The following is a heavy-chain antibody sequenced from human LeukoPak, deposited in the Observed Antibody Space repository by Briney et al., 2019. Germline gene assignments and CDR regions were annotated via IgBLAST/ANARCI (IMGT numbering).Heavy chain of an antibody. CDR3: ARQGDGGYSYGNFDS. D-gene: IGHD5-18*01. Sequence: SEALSLTCTVSGGSINSSSYYWGWLRQPPGRGLEWIGSIYYSGRTYYNPSLKSRLTISLDTSENHFSLKLSSVTAADTAVYYCARQGDGGYSYGNFDSWGQGTLVAVSS. CDR1: GGSINSSSYY. CDR2: IYYSGRT. J-gene: IGHJ4*02. V-gene: IGHV4-39*01.